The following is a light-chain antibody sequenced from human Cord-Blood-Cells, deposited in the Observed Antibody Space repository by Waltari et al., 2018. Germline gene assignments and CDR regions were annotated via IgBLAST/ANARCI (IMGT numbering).Light chain of an antibody. CDR2: GAS. CDR1: QSVSSY. J-gene: IGKJ2*01. Sequence: EIVMTQSPAALSVSPGERATLACSASQSVSSYLAWYQQNPGQAPRLLIYGASTGATGIPARFSGRGSGTEFTRTISSLQSEDYGVYYCQRYNGTFGQGTKLEIK. CDR3: QRYNGT. V-gene: IGKV3-15*01.